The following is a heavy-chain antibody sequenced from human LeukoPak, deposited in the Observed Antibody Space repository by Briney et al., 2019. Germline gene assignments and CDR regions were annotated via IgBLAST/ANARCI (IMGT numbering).Heavy chain of an antibody. CDR3: AKLGGHPLHNYYVGV. CDR2: ILDSGYST. V-gene: IGHV3-23*01. J-gene: IGHJ6*03. CDR1: GFTFSSYA. D-gene: IGHD3-16*01. Sequence: GGSLRLSCAASGFTFSSYAKSRVRQAPGKGLEWVSGILDSGYSTYYANSVKGRFTISRDNSNNTLYLQMNSLRAEDTAVYYCAKLGGHPLHNYYVGVWGKGTTVAVSS.